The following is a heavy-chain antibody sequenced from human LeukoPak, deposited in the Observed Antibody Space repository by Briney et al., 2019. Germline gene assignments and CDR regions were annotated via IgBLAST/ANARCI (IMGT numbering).Heavy chain of an antibody. D-gene: IGHD3-22*01. Sequence: PGGSLRLSCAASGFTFSSYWMHWVRQAPGKGLEWGSVTYTGGNSYYADSVKGRFIISRDISKNTLYLQMNSLRAEDSALYYCARGGRGSAAVVAPRSFDIWGQGTMVTVSS. CDR3: ARGGRGSAAVVAPRSFDI. V-gene: IGHV3-53*01. CDR2: TYTGGNS. CDR1: GFTFSSYW. J-gene: IGHJ3*02.